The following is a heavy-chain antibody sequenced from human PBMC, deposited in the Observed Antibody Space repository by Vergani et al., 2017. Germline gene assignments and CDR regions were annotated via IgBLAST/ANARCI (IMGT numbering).Heavy chain of an antibody. CDR1: GASIRSSNYY. D-gene: IGHD6-19*01. CDR2: IYYSGGT. J-gene: IGHJ5*02. Sequence: QLQMQESCPGLVKPSATLSLTCSVSGASIRSSNYYWGWIRHPPGKGLDWIASIYYSGGTYYNPSLKSRVTISVDTSKNQFSLKLSSVTAADTAVYFCARHSTVEWLVKLGWIDPWGQGILVTVSS. CDR3: ARHSTVEWLVKLGWIDP. V-gene: IGHV4-39*01.